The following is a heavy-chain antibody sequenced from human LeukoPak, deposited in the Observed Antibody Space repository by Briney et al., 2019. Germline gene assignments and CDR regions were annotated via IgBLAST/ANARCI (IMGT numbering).Heavy chain of an antibody. J-gene: IGHJ6*02. D-gene: IGHD4-17*01. Sequence: PSETLSLTCTVSGGSISSGGYYWSWIRQHPGKGLEWIGYIYYSGSTYYNPSLKSRVTISVDTSKSQFSLKLSSVTAADTAVYYCARDHDYGDYSYGMDVWGQGTTVTVSS. V-gene: IGHV4-31*03. CDR3: ARDHDYGDYSYGMDV. CDR2: IYYSGST. CDR1: GGSISSGGYY.